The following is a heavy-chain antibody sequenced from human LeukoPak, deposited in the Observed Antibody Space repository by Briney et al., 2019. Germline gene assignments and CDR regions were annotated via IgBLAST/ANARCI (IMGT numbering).Heavy chain of an antibody. CDR1: GSTFSDYY. Sequence: PGGSLRLSCAASGSTFSDYYMSWIRQAPGKGLEWVSYISSSSSYTNYADSVKGRFTISRDNAKNSLYLQMNSLRAEDTAVYYCARDLDGYSSLNYFDYWGQGTLVTVSP. CDR3: ARDLDGYSSLNYFDY. D-gene: IGHD6-19*01. V-gene: IGHV3-11*06. CDR2: ISSSSSYT. J-gene: IGHJ4*02.